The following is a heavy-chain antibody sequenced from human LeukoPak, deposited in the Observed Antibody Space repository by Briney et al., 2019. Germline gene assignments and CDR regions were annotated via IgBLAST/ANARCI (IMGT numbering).Heavy chain of an antibody. CDR3: AKESEGPVSWVAAAGFFDY. V-gene: IGHV3-23*01. Sequence: GGSLRLSCAASGFTFSSYAMSWVRQAPGKGLEWVSAISGSGGSTYYADSVKGRFTISRDNSKNTLYLQMNSLRAEDTAVYYCAKESEGPVSWVAAAGFFDYWGQGTLVTVSS. J-gene: IGHJ4*02. CDR2: ISGSGGST. CDR1: GFTFSSYA. D-gene: IGHD6-13*01.